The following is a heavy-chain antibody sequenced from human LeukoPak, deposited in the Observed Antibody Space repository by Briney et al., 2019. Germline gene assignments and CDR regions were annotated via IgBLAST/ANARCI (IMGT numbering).Heavy chain of an antibody. J-gene: IGHJ4*02. CDR2: INHSGST. CDR1: GGSFSGYY. D-gene: IGHD3-16*01. Sequence: SETLSLTCAVYGGSFSGYYWSWIRQPPGKGLEWIGEINHSGSTNYIPSLKSRVTISVDTSKNQFSLKLSSVTAADTAVYYCARYIWGSYSTFEDYWGQGSLVTVSS. CDR3: ARYIWGSYSTFEDY. V-gene: IGHV4-34*01.